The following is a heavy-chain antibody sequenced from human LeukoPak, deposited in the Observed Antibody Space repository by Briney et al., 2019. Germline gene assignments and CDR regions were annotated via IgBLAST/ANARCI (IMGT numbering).Heavy chain of an antibody. Sequence: PGGSLRLSCAASGFTFSSYSMNWVRQAPGKGLEWVSSISSSSSYIYYADSVKGRFTISRDNAKNSLYLQMNSLRAEDTAVYYCAKDRAARPSPFDYWGQGTLVTVSS. J-gene: IGHJ4*02. CDR2: ISSSSSYI. D-gene: IGHD6-6*01. CDR1: GFTFSSYS. CDR3: AKDRAARPSPFDY. V-gene: IGHV3-21*04.